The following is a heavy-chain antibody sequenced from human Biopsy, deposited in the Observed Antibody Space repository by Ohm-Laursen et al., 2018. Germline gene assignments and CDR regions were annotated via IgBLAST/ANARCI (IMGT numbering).Heavy chain of an antibody. CDR1: GGSVSSGSYY. CDR2: IYYSGST. V-gene: IGHV4-61*01. Sequence: SETLSLTCTVSGGSVSSGSYYWSWIRQPPGKGLEWIGYIYYSGSTNYNPSLKSRVTISVDTSRNQFSLKLSSVTAADTAVYYCAARPGPNAFDIGAKGTRSTASS. J-gene: IGHJ3*02. CDR3: AARPGPNAFDI. D-gene: IGHD3-10*01.